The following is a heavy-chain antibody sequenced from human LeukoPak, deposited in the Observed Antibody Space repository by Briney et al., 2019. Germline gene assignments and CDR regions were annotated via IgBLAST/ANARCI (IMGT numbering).Heavy chain of an antibody. V-gene: IGHV1-2*02. CDR1: GYTFTGYY. Sequence: ASVKVSCKASGYTFTGYYMHWVRRAPGQGLEWMGWINPNSGGTNYAQKFQGRVTMTRDTSISTAYMELSRLRSDDTAVYYCARVSYGDYHNDYWGQGTLVTVSS. J-gene: IGHJ4*02. D-gene: IGHD4-17*01. CDR2: INPNSGGT. CDR3: ARVSYGDYHNDY.